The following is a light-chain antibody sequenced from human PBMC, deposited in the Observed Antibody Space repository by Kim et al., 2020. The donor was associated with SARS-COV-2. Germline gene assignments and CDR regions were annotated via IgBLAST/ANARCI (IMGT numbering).Light chain of an antibody. CDR2: GNS. CDR3: QSYDSSLSGVV. V-gene: IGLV1-40*01. CDR1: SSNIGAGYD. J-gene: IGLJ2*01. Sequence: QRVTLTCTGGSSNIGAGYDVHWYQQLPGTAPKLLIYGNSNRPSGVPDRFSGSKSGTSASLAITGLQAEDEADYYCQSYDSSLSGVVFGGGTQLTVL.